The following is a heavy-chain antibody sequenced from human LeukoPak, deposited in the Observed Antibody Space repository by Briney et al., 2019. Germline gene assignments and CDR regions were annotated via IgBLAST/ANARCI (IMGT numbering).Heavy chain of an antibody. CDR1: GYTLTGYY. CDR3: ARRRCSGGSCYPNSNWFDP. CDR2: INPNSGGT. Sequence: GASVKVSCKASGYTLTGYYMHWVRQAPGQGLEWMGWINPNSGGTNYAQKFQGRVTMTRDTSISTAYMELSRLRSDDTAVYYCARRRCSGGSCYPNSNWFDPWGQGTLVTVSS. V-gene: IGHV1-2*02. J-gene: IGHJ5*02. D-gene: IGHD2-15*01.